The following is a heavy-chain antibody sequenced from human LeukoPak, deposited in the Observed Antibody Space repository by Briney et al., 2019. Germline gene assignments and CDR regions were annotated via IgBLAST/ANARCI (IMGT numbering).Heavy chain of an antibody. V-gene: IGHV4-39*07. CDR3: ARDGVAGGFDY. J-gene: IGHJ4*02. CDR2: IYYSGST. D-gene: IGHD6-19*01. CDR1: GGSISSSSYY. Sequence: PSETLSLTCTVSGGSISSSSYYWGWIRQPPGKGLEWIGSIYYSGSTYYNPSLKSRVTISIDTSKNQFSLKVSSVTAADTAVYYCARDGVAGGFDYWGQGTLVTVSS.